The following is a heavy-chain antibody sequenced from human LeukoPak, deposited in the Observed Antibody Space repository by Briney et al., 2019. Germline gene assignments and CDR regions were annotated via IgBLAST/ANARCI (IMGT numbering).Heavy chain of an antibody. J-gene: IGHJ4*02. V-gene: IGHV1-69*01. Sequence: SVKVSCKASGGTFSSYAISWVRQAPGQGLEWMGGIIPIFGTANYAQKFQGRVTITADESTSTAYMELSSLRSEDTAVYYCARTAEEYQLLYFDYWGQGTLVSISS. D-gene: IGHD2-2*01. CDR3: ARTAEEYQLLYFDY. CDR1: GGTFSSYA. CDR2: IIPIFGTA.